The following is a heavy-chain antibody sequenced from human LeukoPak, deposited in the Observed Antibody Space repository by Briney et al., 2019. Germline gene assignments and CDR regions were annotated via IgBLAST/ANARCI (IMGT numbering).Heavy chain of an antibody. V-gene: IGHV4-39*07. Sequence: SETLSLTCTVSGGSISSSSYYWGWIRQPPGKGLEWIGSIYYSGSTNYNPSLKSRVTISVDTSKNQFSLKLSSVTAADTAVYYCARSSGRLRLGGYFDYWGQGTLVTVSS. CDR1: GGSISSSSYY. CDR2: IYYSGST. CDR3: ARSSGRLRLGGYFDY. D-gene: IGHD3-16*01. J-gene: IGHJ4*02.